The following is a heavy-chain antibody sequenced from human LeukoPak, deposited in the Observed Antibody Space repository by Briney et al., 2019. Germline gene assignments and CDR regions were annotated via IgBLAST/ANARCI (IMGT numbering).Heavy chain of an antibody. D-gene: IGHD2-2*01. J-gene: IGHJ6*02. V-gene: IGHV3-23*01. CDR2: ISGSGGST. CDR3: AKGYCSSTSCYFHYYGMDV. Sequence: GVLRLSCAASGFTFSSYAMSWVRQAPGKGLEWVSVISGSGGSTYYADSVKGRFTISRDNSKNTLYLQMNSLRAEDTAVYYCAKGYCSSTSCYFHYYGMDVWGQGTTVTVSS. CDR1: GFTFSSYA.